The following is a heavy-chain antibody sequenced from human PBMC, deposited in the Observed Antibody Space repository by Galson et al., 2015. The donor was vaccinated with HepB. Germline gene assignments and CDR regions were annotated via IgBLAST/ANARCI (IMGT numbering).Heavy chain of an antibody. Sequence: SLRLSCAASGFTFSHYGMHWVRQAPGKGLEWVAVVWFDGSNKYYADSVKGRFTISRDNSKNSLYLQMNSLRAEDTAVYYCAKDYYDSSGYYTMGGWGQGTLVTVSS. CDR1: GFTFSHYG. CDR2: VWFDGSNK. CDR3: AKDYYDSSGYYTMGG. D-gene: IGHD3-22*01. J-gene: IGHJ4*02. V-gene: IGHV3-33*06.